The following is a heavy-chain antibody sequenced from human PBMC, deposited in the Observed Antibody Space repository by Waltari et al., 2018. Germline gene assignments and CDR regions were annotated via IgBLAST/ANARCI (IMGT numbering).Heavy chain of an antibody. J-gene: IGHJ4*02. D-gene: IGHD6-19*01. Sequence: QVQLVQSGAEVKKPGASVKVSCKASGYTFTSYDLNWVRQATGQGLAWSGWMKPNSGSTGYAQKCQSRVTITRNTAISTAYMELSSLRSEDTAVYYCARGSSGWWDGYFDYWGQGTLVTVSS. CDR2: MKPNSGST. CDR3: ARGSSGWWDGYFDY. V-gene: IGHV1-8*03. CDR1: GYTFTSYD.